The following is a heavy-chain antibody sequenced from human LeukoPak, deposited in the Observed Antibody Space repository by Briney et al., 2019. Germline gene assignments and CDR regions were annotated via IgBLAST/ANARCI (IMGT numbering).Heavy chain of an antibody. V-gene: IGHV3-33*01. J-gene: IGHJ4*02. CDR1: GFTFSSYG. D-gene: IGHD6-19*01. Sequence: GGSLRLSCAASGFTFSSYGMHWVRQAPGKGLEWVAVIWYDGSNKYYADSVKGRFTISRDISKNTLYLQMSSLRAEDTAVYYCARDRVPYSSGWHEFDYWGQGTLVTVSS. CDR2: IWYDGSNK. CDR3: ARDRVPYSSGWHEFDY.